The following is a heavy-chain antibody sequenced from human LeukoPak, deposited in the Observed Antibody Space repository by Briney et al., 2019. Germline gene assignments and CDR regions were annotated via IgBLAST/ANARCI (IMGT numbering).Heavy chain of an antibody. CDR3: TRDQYYYDSGGYYVFDF. Sequence: GGSLRLSCAASGFTFSSYAMSWVRQAPGKGLEWVSAISRSDGSTYYADSVKGRFTISRDDAKNSLYLQMNSLRAEDTAVYYCTRDQYYYDSGGYYVFDFWGQGTLVTVSS. V-gene: IGHV3-23*01. CDR2: ISRSDGST. J-gene: IGHJ4*02. D-gene: IGHD3-22*01. CDR1: GFTFSSYA.